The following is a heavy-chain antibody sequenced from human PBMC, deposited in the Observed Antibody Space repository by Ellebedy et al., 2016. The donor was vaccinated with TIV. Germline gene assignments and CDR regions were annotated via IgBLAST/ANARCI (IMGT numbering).Heavy chain of an antibody. V-gene: IGHV3-11*04. CDR1: GGSFSGYY. CDR3: ARDSPVVAATIDY. Sequence: LSLXCAVYGGSFSGYYWSWIRQAPGKGLEWVSYISSSGSTIYYADSVKGRFTISRDNAKNSLYLQMNSLRAEDTAVYYCARDSPVVAATIDYWGQGTLVTVSS. J-gene: IGHJ4*02. D-gene: IGHD2-15*01. CDR2: ISSSGSTI.